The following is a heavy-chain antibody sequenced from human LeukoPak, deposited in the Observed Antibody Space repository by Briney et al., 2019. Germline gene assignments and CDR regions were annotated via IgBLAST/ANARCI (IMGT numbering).Heavy chain of an antibody. J-gene: IGHJ4*02. V-gene: IGHV3-43D*03. D-gene: IGHD6-19*01. CDR2: ITWDGGIS. Sequence: PGGSLRLSCAASGFTFYDYAMHWVRQAPGKGLEWISLITWDGGISYYVDSLKGRFTISRDNSKNTLYLKMKSLRTEDTAFHYCAKDYGYSNDWYLIDYWGQGTLVTVSS. CDR3: AKDYGYSNDWYLIDY. CDR1: GFTFYDYA.